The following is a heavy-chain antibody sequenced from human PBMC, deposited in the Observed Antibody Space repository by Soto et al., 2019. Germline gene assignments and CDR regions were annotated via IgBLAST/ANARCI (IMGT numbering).Heavy chain of an antibody. CDR3: ARGKGMEENYYYQGTEV. CDR1: GYSFSTYS. J-gene: IGHJ6*02. V-gene: IGHV1-3*01. D-gene: IGHD1-1*01. Sequence: GASVKVSCKTSGYSFSTYSMHWVRQAPGQRLEWMGWINGADGNTRYSQKFRDRFSISRDTPASTGYMELSSLRSGDTSVYYCARGKGMEENYYYQGTEVGGPGT. CDR2: INGADGNT.